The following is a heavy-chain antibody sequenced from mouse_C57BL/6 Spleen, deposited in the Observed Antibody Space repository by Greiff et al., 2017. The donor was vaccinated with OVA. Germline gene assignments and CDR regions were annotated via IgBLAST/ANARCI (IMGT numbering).Heavy chain of an antibody. CDR2: IYPGSGST. CDR1: GYTFTSYW. D-gene: IGHD1-1*01. CDR3: ATTVVATRRYYAMDY. V-gene: IGHV1-55*01. Sequence: QVQLQQPGAELVKPGASVKMSCKASGYTFTSYWITWVKQRPGQGLEWIGDIYPGSGSTNYNEKFKSKATLTVDTSSSTAYMQLSSLTSEDSAVYYCATTVVATRRYYAMDYWGQGTSVTVSS. J-gene: IGHJ4*01.